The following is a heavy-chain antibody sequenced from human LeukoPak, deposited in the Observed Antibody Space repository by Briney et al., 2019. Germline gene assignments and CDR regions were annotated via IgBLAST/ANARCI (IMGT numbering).Heavy chain of an antibody. J-gene: IGHJ4*02. CDR3: ARAHDSSGLDY. V-gene: IGHV5-51*01. Sequence: GESLRISCKGSGYSFTSYWIAWLRWMPGKGLGWMGIIYPGDSKTRYSPSFEGQVTISADKSISTAYLQWSSLKASDTAMYYCARAHDSSGLDYWGQGTLVTVSS. CDR1: GYSFTSYW. CDR2: IYPGDSKT. D-gene: IGHD3-22*01.